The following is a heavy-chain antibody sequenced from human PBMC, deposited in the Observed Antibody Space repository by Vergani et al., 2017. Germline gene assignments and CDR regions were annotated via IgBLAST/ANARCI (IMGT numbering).Heavy chain of an antibody. J-gene: IGHJ3*02. V-gene: IGHV3-23*01. D-gene: IGHD6-19*01. CDR2: LSASDRRT. Sequence: EVQLLESGGDLVQPGGSLRLSCAASGFTFIMHAMSWVRQAPGKGLEWVSTLSASDRRTHYADSVKGRFTISRDISNNTLFLHMNSLRPEDTAVYYCAKVGRSEVAGTFGAFDIWGQGTMVTVSS. CDR3: AKVGRSEVAGTFGAFDI. CDR1: GFTFIMHA.